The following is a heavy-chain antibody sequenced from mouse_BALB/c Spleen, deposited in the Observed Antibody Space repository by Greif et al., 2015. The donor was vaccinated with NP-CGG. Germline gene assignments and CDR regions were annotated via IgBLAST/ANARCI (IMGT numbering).Heavy chain of an antibody. J-gene: IGHJ3*01. CDR3: ARRGEGASWFAY. Sequence: EVKLVESGPGLVKPSQSLSLTCTVTGYSITSDYAWNWIRQFPGNKLEWMGYISYSGSTSYNPSLKSRISITRDTSKNQFFLQLNSVTTEDTATYYCARRGEGASWFAYWGQGTLVTVSA. CDR2: ISYSGST. CDR1: GYSITSDYA. V-gene: IGHV3-2*02.